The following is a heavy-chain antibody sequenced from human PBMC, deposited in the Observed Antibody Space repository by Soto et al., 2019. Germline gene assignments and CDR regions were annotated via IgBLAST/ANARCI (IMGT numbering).Heavy chain of an antibody. CDR2: IYHSGST. Sequence: QLQLQESGSGLVKPSQTLSLTCAVSGVSISSGGYSWSWIRQPPGKGVEWIGYIYHSGSTYYNPSLKSRVTISVDRSKNQFSLKLSSVTAADTAVYYCTAGGGLPRYYWGQGTLVTVSS. D-gene: IGHD5-12*01. V-gene: IGHV4-30-2*01. J-gene: IGHJ4*02. CDR1: GVSISSGGYS. CDR3: TAGGGLPRYY.